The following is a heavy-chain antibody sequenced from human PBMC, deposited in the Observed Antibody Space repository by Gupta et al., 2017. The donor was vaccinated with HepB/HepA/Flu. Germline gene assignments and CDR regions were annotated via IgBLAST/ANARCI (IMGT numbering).Heavy chain of an antibody. J-gene: IGHJ6*02. CDR1: GFTFSSYG. D-gene: IGHD1-7*01. V-gene: IGHV3-30*18. CDR3: AKALELDGYYYYYGMDV. Sequence: QVQLVESGGGVVQPGRSLRLPCAASGFTFSSYGMHWGRQAPGKGLEWVAVISYDGSNKYYADSVKGRFTISRDNSKNTLYLQMNSLRAEDTAVYYCAKALELDGYYYYYGMDVWGQGTTVTVSS. CDR2: ISYDGSNK.